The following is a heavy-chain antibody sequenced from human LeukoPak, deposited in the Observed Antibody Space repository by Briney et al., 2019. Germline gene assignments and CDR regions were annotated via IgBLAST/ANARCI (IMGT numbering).Heavy chain of an antibody. CDR3: AREIWFGELFSYYYYGMDV. D-gene: IGHD3-10*01. CDR1: GYTFTSFG. V-gene: IGHV1-18*01. CDR2: ISGYNGST. Sequence: ASVKVSCKASGYTFTSFGITWVRQAPGQGLEWMGWISGYNGSTNYAQKLQGRVTMTTDTSTSTAYMELRSLRSDDTAVYYCAREIWFGELFSYYYYGMDVWGQGTTVTVSS. J-gene: IGHJ6*02.